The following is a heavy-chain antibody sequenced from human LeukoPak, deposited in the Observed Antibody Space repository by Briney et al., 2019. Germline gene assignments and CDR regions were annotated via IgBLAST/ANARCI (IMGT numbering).Heavy chain of an antibody. V-gene: IGHV1-18*01. D-gene: IGHD3-22*01. CDR2: ISAYNGNT. Sequence: ASVTVSCKASGYTFTSYGISWVRQAPGQGLEWMGWISAYNGNTNYAQKLQGRVTMTTDTSTSTAYMELRSLRSDDTAVYYCARLYYYDSSGYHTDYYYGMDVWGQGTTVTVSS. CDR1: GYTFTSYG. J-gene: IGHJ6*02. CDR3: ARLYYYDSSGYHTDYYYGMDV.